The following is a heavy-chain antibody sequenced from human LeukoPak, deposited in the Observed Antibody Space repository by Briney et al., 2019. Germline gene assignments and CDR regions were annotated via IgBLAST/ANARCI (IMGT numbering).Heavy chain of an antibody. Sequence: ETGGSLRLSCAASGFTFSSYAMSWVRQAPGKGLEWVSSINSRSSYVYYADSVKGRFTISRDNAKNSLYLQMNSLRAEDTAVYYCARGPTMKMDVWGKGTTVTVSS. CDR3: ARGPTMKMDV. V-gene: IGHV3-21*01. J-gene: IGHJ6*04. D-gene: IGHD3-22*01. CDR1: GFTFSSYA. CDR2: INSRSSYV.